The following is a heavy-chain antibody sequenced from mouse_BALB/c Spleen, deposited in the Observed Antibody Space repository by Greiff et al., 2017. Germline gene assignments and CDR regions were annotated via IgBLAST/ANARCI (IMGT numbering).Heavy chain of an antibody. D-gene: IGHD2-2*01. J-gene: IGHJ4*01. V-gene: IGHV1-9*01. CDR1: GYTFSSYW. CDR3: ARGGYGYDGPDYYAMDY. CDR2: ILPGSGST. Sequence: QVQLQQSGAELMKPGASVKISCKATGYTFSSYWIEWVKQRPGHGLEWIGEILPGSGSTNYNEKFKGKATFTADTSSNTAYMQLSSLTSEDSAVYYCARGGYGYDGPDYYAMDYWGQGTSVTVSS.